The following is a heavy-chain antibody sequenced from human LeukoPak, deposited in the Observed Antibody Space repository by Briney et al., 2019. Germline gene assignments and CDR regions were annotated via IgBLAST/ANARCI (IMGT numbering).Heavy chain of an antibody. CDR1: VYTFSSYA. Sequence: GESLRLSWAASVYTFSSYAVSWVREAPWKGLEWVSAISGSGGSTYYADSVKGRFTISRDNSKNTLYLQMKSLRAEDTAVYYCAKSYRGSGYYLFDDYFDYWGQGTLVTVSS. V-gene: IGHV3-23*01. CDR3: AKSYRGSGYYLFDDYFDY. J-gene: IGHJ4*02. CDR2: ISGSGGST. D-gene: IGHD3-3*01.